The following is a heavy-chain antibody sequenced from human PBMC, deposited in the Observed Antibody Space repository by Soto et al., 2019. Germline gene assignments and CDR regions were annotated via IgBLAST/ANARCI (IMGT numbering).Heavy chain of an antibody. Sequence: QVQLQESGPGLVKPSETLSLTCTVSGGSISSYYWSWIRQPPGKGLEWIGDIYYSGSTNYNPSLTSRATISVDTSKNQFSLKLSSVPAADTAVYYCARRYGASFDYWGQGTLVTVSS. CDR3: ARRYGASFDY. D-gene: IGHD4-17*01. CDR1: GGSISSYY. J-gene: IGHJ4*02. CDR2: IYYSGST. V-gene: IGHV4-59*01.